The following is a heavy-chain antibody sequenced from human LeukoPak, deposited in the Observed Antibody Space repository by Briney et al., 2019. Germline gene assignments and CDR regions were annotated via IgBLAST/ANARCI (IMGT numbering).Heavy chain of an antibody. CDR1: GGSFSGYY. V-gene: IGHV4-34*01. CDR3: ARGKDGQYCTNGVCYGGYWFDP. Sequence: GSLSLTCAVYGGSFSGYYWSWIRQPPGKGLEWIGEINHSGSTNYNPSLKSRVTISVDTSKNQFSLKLSSVTAADTAVYYCARGKDGQYCTNGVCYGGYWFDPWGQGTLVTVSS. J-gene: IGHJ5*02. CDR2: INHSGST. D-gene: IGHD2-8*01.